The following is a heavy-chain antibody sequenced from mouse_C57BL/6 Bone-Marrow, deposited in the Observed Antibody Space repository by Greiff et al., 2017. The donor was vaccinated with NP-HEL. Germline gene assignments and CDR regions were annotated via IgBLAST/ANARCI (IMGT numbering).Heavy chain of an antibody. D-gene: IGHD1-1*01. CDR2: IYPGDGDT. CDR1: GYAFSSSW. V-gene: IGHV1-82*01. J-gene: IGHJ2*01. CDR3: ARGDYYGSSLSDY. Sequence: QVQLQQSGPELVKPGASVKISCKASGYAFSSSWMNWVKQRPGKGLEWIGRIYPGDGDTNYNGKFKGKATLTADTSSSTAYMQLSSLTSEDSAVYFCARGDYYGSSLSDYWGQGTTLTVSS.